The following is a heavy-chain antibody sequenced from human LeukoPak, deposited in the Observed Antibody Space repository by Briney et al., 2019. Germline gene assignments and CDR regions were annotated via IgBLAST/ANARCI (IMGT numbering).Heavy chain of an antibody. J-gene: IGHJ3*02. CDR1: GFTFSSYG. CDR2: ISYDGSNK. Sequence: GGSLRLSCAASGFTFSSYGMHWVRQAPGKVLEWVAVISYDGSNKYYADSVKGRFTISRDNSKNTLYLQMNSLRAEDTAVYYCAIASGYSYGSGAFDIWGQGTMVTVSS. CDR3: AIASGYSYGSGAFDI. V-gene: IGHV3-30*03. D-gene: IGHD5-18*01.